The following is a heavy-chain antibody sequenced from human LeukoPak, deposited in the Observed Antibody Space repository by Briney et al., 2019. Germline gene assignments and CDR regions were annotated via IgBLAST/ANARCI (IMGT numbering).Heavy chain of an antibody. CDR3: ARIAALPRGAFDS. V-gene: IGHV3-7*05. CDR2: IKQDGSEK. D-gene: IGHD6-6*01. J-gene: IGHJ4*02. Sequence: GGSLRLSCVASGFPFTNYWMSWVRQAPGKGLEWVASIKQDGSEKYYVDSVKGRFIFTRDDAKISLYQQMNSLRAEDTAVYYCARIAALPRGAFDSWGQGTLVTVSS. CDR1: GFPFTNYW.